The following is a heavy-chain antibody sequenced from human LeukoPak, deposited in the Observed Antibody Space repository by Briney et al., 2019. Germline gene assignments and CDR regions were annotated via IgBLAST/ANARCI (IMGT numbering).Heavy chain of an antibody. V-gene: IGHV4-34*01. CDR1: GGSFSGYY. CDR3: ARGYAFDI. CDR2: INHSGST. J-gene: IGHJ3*02. Sequence: PSETLSLTCAVYGGSFSGYYWSWIRKPPGKGLGWIGEINHSGSTNYNPSLKSRVTISVDTSKNQFSLKLSSVTAADTAVYYCARGYAFDIWGQGTMVTVSS.